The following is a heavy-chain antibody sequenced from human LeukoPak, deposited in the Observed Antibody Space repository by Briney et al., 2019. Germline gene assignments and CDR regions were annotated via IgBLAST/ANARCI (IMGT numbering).Heavy chain of an antibody. CDR1: NGSISSDTCF. CDR3: AKGAGPPWFDP. Sequence: PSQTLSLTCTVSNGSISSDTCFWSWIRQPAGKGLEWIGRMSSSGISTYSPSLKSRVTISIDTPRNQFSMNLNSVTAADTAVYYCAKGAGPPWFDPWGQGTLVTVSS. V-gene: IGHV4-61*02. D-gene: IGHD6-19*01. CDR2: MSSSGIS. J-gene: IGHJ5*02.